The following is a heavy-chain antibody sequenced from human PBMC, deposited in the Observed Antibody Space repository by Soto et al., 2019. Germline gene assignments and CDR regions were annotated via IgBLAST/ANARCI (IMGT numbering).Heavy chain of an antibody. Sequence: PSETLSLTCTVSGGSISSGRSYWTWIRQHPGKGLEWIGYISYSGSTYYNPSLKSRITISADTSKNQFSLKLSSVTAADTSVYYCARIVVIPAAPDYYNYYGVDVWGQGTTVTVSS. CDR3: ARIVVIPAAPDYYNYYGVDV. CDR1: GGSISSGRSY. J-gene: IGHJ6*02. CDR2: ISYSGST. D-gene: IGHD2-2*01. V-gene: IGHV4-31*03.